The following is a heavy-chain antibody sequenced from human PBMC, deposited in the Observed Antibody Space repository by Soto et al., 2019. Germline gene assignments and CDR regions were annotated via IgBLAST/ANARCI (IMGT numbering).Heavy chain of an antibody. CDR1: GFTFSSYW. CDR3: ARRRQAAGYYYYGMDV. V-gene: IGHV3-74*01. D-gene: IGHD6-13*01. CDR2: INSDGSST. Sequence: SGGSLRLSCAASGFTFSSYWMHWVRQAPGKGLVWVSRINSDGSSTSYADSVKGRFTISRDNAKNTLYLQMNSLRAEDTAVYYCARRRQAAGYYYYGMDVWGQGTTVTVSS. J-gene: IGHJ6*02.